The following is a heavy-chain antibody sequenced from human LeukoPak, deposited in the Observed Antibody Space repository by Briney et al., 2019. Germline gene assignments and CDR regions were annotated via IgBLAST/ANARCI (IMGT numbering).Heavy chain of an antibody. CDR3: ARVGSSGYYDGDFDY. V-gene: IGHV4-34*01. Sequence: SETLCLTSADSGGSFRGSYSSWMRQTPGKGGEWIGEINHSGSTNYNPSLKSRVTISVDTSKNQFSLKLSSVTAPDTAVYYCARVGSSGYYDGDFDYWGQGTLVTVSS. CDR2: INHSGST. J-gene: IGHJ4*02. CDR1: GGSFRGSY. D-gene: IGHD3-22*01.